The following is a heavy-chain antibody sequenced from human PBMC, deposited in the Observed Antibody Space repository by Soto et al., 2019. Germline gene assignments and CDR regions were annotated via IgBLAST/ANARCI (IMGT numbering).Heavy chain of an antibody. J-gene: IGHJ3*02. V-gene: IGHV3-23*01. Sequence: GGSLKLSCAPSGFTLNMFTMSWVRQAPEKGLEWVSSISGRGDSTYYADSVKGRFTISRDTSKNTLYLQMDSLRVEDTAMYYCPKDRVISRDIDAFEMWDNGTMVTVSS. D-gene: IGHD3-9*01. CDR3: PKDRVISRDIDAFEM. CDR1: GFTLNMFT. CDR2: ISGRGDST.